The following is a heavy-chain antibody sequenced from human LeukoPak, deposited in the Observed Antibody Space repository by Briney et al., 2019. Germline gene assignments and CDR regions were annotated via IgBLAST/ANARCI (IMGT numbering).Heavy chain of an antibody. CDR1: GFTFSSYS. Sequence: GGSLRLSCAASGFTFSSYSMNWVRQAPGKGLEWVSAISGSGGSTYYADSVKGRFTISRDNSKNTLYLQMNSLRAEDTAVYYCAKGNIVVVPAAIDYFDYWGQGTLVTVSS. V-gene: IGHV3-23*01. CDR3: AKGNIVVVPAAIDYFDY. D-gene: IGHD2-2*01. CDR2: ISGSGGST. J-gene: IGHJ4*02.